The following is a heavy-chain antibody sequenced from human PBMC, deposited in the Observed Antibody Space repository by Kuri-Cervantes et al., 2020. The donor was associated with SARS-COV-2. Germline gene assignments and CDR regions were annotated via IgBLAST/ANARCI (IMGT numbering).Heavy chain of an antibody. D-gene: IGHD1-7*01. V-gene: IGHV3-48*01. J-gene: IGHJ6*02. CDR2: ISSSSSTI. CDR1: GFTVSRDY. Sequence: GESLKISCATSGFTVSRDYMSWVRQAPGKGLEWVSYISSSSSTIYYADSVKGRFTISRDNAKNSLYLQMNSLRAEDTAVYYCARCSGITGTDFYYYYGMDVWGQGTTVTVSS. CDR3: ARCSGITGTDFYYYYGMDV.